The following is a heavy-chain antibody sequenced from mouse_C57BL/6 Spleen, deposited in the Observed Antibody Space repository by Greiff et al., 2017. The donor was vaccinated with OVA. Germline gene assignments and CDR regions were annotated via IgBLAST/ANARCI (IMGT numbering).Heavy chain of an antibody. CDR3: ARSGSNPYYFDY. V-gene: IGHV1-63*01. Sequence: VKLMESGAELVRPGTSVKMSCKASGYTFTNYWIGWAKQRPGHGLEWIGDIYPGGGYTNYNEKFKGKATLTADKSSSTAYMQFSSLTSEDSAIYYCARSGSNPYYFDYWGQGTTLTVSS. CDR1: GYTFTNYW. CDR2: IYPGGGYT. J-gene: IGHJ2*01. D-gene: IGHD3-1*01.